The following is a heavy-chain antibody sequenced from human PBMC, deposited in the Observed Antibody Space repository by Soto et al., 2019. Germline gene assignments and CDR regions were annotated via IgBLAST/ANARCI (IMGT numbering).Heavy chain of an antibody. J-gene: IGHJ3*01. CDR2: INNKGSAI. V-gene: IGHV3-11*01. CDR1: GFTVRNYY. D-gene: IGHD2-8*02. CDR3: ASQFWSHDAFDV. Sequence: QVQLVDSGGGLVKPGGSLRLSCAASGFTVRNYYMGWIRQAPGKGLEWISYINNKGSAIYYADSVKGRFTISRDDAKNSLYLDMNSLRAEDTAVYYCASQFWSHDAFDVWGRGTMVNISS.